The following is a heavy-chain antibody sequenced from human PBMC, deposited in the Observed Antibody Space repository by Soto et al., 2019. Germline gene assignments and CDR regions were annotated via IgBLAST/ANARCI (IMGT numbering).Heavy chain of an antibody. CDR2: ISSTTNYI. J-gene: IGHJ4*02. Sequence: GESLKISCAASGFTFTRYSMNWVRQAPGKGLEWVASISSTTNYIYYGESLKGRLTVSRDNAKNSMYLQMNTLRAEDTAVYYCARESEDLSSNLDYWGQGTLVTVSS. V-gene: IGHV3-21*06. CDR3: ARESEDLSSNLDY. CDR1: GFTFTRYS.